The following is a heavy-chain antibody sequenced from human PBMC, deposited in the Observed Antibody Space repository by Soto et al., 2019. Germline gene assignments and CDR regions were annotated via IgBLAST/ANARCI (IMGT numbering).Heavy chain of an antibody. CDR2: ISFDGSKI. CDR1: GFNFRRYA. CDR3: ARAPPYGGTAGRFDY. J-gene: IGHJ4*02. V-gene: IGHV3-30*14. Sequence: QVQLVESGGGVVQPGRSLRLSCAASGFNFRRYAMHWVRQAPGKGLEWVAVISFDGSKIYYTDSVKGRFTISRDNSKNTLSLLTNSLTAEDTAIYYCARAPPYGGTAGRFDYWGQGTLVTVSS. D-gene: IGHD4-17*01.